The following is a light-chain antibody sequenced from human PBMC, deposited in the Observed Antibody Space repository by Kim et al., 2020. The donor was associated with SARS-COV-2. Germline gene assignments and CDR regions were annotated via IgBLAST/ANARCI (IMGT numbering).Light chain of an antibody. CDR2: GAS. J-gene: IGKJ2*01. CDR3: QHYNQWPMYT. V-gene: IGKV3-15*01. CDR1: QSVSTY. Sequence: GSPGERATLSCRASQSVSTYVAWYRQKPGQAPRLIIYGASTRATGVPARISGSGTGTEFTLTISSVQSEDFAVYYCQHYNQWPMYTFGQGTKLEIK.